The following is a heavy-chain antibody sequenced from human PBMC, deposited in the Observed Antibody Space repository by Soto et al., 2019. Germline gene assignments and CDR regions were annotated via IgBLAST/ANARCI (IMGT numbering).Heavy chain of an antibody. V-gene: IGHV3-23*01. D-gene: IGHD2-15*01. J-gene: IGHJ4*02. Sequence: GGSLRLSCAASGFTFSSYAMSWVRQAPGKGLEWVSAISGSGGSTYYADSVKGRLTISRDNSKNTLYLQMNSLRAEDPAVYYCAKDRAGYCGGGSSYSVDYGGKETGFTLPS. CDR3: AKDRAGYCGGGSSYSVDY. CDR1: GFTFSSYA. CDR2: ISGSGGST.